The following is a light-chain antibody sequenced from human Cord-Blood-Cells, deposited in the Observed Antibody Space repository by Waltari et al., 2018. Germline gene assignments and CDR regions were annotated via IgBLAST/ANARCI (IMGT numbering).Light chain of an antibody. Sequence: QSALTQPASVSGSPGQSITISCTGTSSDVGGYNYVSWYQQHPGKAPKLMSYDVSNRPSGVSNLCSGSKSGNTASLTISGLQAEDEADYYCSSYTSSSTPWVFGGGTKLTVL. CDR3: SSYTSSSTPWV. V-gene: IGLV2-14*01. J-gene: IGLJ3*02. CDR1: SSDVGGYNY. CDR2: DVS.